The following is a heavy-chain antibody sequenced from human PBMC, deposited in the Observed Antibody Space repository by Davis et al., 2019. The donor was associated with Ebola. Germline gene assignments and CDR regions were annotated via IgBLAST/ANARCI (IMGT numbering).Heavy chain of an antibody. CDR1: GGSISSYY. V-gene: IGHV4-59*08. CDR2: IYYSGST. J-gene: IGHJ4*02. Sequence: SETLSLTCIVSGGSISSYYWSWIRQPPGKGLEWIGFIYYSGSTNYNPSLKSRVTISVDTSKNQFSLKLTSVTAADTAVYYCARRGHYDTSGLDYWGQGTPVAVSS. D-gene: IGHD3-22*01. CDR3: ARRGHYDTSGLDY.